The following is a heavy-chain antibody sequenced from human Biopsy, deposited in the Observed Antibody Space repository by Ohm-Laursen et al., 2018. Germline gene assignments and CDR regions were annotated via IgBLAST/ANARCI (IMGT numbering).Heavy chain of an antibody. D-gene: IGHD1-7*01. Sequence: GSSVKVSCNASGGTFGRSPITWLRQAPGQGLEWIGRIIPVVGLTTYAPRFQGRVTVTADTSTNTVYMDLSSLRSEDTAVYYCAKDQLHTTSSVGAAFEIWGPGTLVTVS. CDR1: GGTFGRSP. J-gene: IGHJ3*02. CDR2: IIPVVGLT. V-gene: IGHV1-69*04. CDR3: AKDQLHTTSSVGAAFEI.